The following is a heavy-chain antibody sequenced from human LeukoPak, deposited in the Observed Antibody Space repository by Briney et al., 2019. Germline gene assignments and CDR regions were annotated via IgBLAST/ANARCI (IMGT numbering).Heavy chain of an antibody. D-gene: IGHD2-2*01. J-gene: IGHJ6*03. CDR3: ARAVCSSTSCYPPLLYYYYYYMDV. Sequence: SETLSLTCTVSGGSISSYYWSWIRQPPGKGLEWIGYIYYSGSTNYNPSLKSRVTISVDTSKNQFSLKLSSVTAADTAVYYCARAVCSSTSCYPPLLYYYYYYMDVWGKGTTVTVSS. CDR2: IYYSGST. CDR1: GGSISSYY. V-gene: IGHV4-59*08.